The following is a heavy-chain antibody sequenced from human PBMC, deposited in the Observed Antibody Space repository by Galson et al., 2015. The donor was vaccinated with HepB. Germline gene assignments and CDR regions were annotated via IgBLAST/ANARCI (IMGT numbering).Heavy chain of an antibody. D-gene: IGHD6-13*01. CDR3: ARLGDFSGYSSR. CDR2: IRSKANNYAT. CDR1: GFTFSGSA. Sequence: SLRLSCAASGFTFSGSAIHWVRQASGKGPEWVGRIRSKANNYATSYVPSLEGRFTISRDDSKNMAYLHMRSLKSEDTAVYYSARLGDFSGYSSRWGQGTLVTVSS. J-gene: IGHJ4*01. V-gene: IGHV3-73*01.